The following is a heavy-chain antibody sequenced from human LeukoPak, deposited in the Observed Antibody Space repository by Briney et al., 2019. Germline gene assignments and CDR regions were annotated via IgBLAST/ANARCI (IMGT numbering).Heavy chain of an antibody. J-gene: IGHJ3*02. V-gene: IGHV4-59*11. Sequence: SETLSLTCAVSGDSFSSHYWTWIRQSLGTGLEWIGYISRIGRTNYNPSLKSRVTISIDTSKNQFSLKLRSVTAADTAVYYCARDLVTVTKGFDIWGQGTMVSVSS. CDR2: ISRIGRT. CDR3: ARDLVTVTKGFDI. D-gene: IGHD4-17*01. CDR1: GDSFSSHY.